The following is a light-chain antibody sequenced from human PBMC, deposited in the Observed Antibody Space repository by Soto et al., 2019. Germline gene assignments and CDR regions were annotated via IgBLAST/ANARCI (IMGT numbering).Light chain of an antibody. Sequence: IHITHSPSSVSSSVLYIFTITCLASQSISSWLAWYQQKPGKAPRLLIYDASTLISGVPSRFSGSGSGTEFTLTIGSLQPDDFSTYYCQHYNSYSEAFGQGTKVDIK. CDR3: QHYNSYSEA. CDR2: DAS. J-gene: IGKJ1*01. CDR1: QSISSW. V-gene: IGKV1-5*01.